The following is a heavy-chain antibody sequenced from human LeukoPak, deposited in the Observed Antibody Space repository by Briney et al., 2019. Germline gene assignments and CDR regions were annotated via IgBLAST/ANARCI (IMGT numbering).Heavy chain of an antibody. D-gene: IGHD1-26*01. J-gene: IGHJ4*02. Sequence: GGSLRPSCAASGFTFDDYAMHWVRQAPGKGLEWVSGISWNSGSIGYADSVKGRFTISRDNSKNTLYLQMNSLRAEDTAVYYCARDFGATRTFDYWGQGTLVTVSS. CDR3: ARDFGATRTFDY. CDR2: ISWNSGSI. CDR1: GFTFDDYA. V-gene: IGHV3-9*01.